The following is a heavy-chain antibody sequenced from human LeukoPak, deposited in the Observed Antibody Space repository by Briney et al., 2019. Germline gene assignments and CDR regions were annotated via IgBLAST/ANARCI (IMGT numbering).Heavy chain of an antibody. CDR3: ASPETGGFFDY. V-gene: IGHV3-74*03. D-gene: IGHD3-10*01. J-gene: IGHJ4*02. CDR1: GFTFSDYY. CDR2: VNGDGTST. Sequence: GGSLRLSCAASGFTFSDYYMSWVRQDAGKGLVWVSRVNGDGTSTKYADFVEGRFTISRDNAKNTVYLQMNSLRAEDTAVYYCASPETGGFFDYWGQGILVTVSS.